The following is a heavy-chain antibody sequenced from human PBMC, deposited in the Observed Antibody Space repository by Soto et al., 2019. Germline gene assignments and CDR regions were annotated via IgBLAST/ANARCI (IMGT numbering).Heavy chain of an antibody. Sequence: GGSLRLSCAASGFTFSSYAMSWVRQAPGKGLEWVSAISGSGGSTYYADSVKGRFTISRDNSKNTLYLQMNSLRAEETAVYYCAKDQKASIAARPRNYYYGMDVWGQGTTVTVSS. CDR2: ISGSGGST. J-gene: IGHJ6*02. D-gene: IGHD6-6*01. CDR3: AKDQKASIAARPRNYYYGMDV. CDR1: GFTFSSYA. V-gene: IGHV3-23*01.